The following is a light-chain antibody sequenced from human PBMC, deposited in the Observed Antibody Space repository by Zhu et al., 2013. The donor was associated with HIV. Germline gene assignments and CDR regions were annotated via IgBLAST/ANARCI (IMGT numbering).Light chain of an antibody. CDR3: LQYHGYPRT. Sequence: DTQMTQSPSTLSASVGDRVTITCRASQAIRSALGWYQQKTGQAPKRLVHGAINLQSGVPSRFSGSGSGTEFTLTISSLQPEDFATYYCLQYHGYPRTFGQGTKVEIK. CDR2: GAI. CDR1: QAIRSA. J-gene: IGKJ1*01. V-gene: IGKV1-17*01.